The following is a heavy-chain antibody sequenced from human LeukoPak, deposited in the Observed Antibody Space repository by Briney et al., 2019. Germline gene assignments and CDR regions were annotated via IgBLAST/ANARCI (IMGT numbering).Heavy chain of an antibody. CDR3: AGSGGWFDP. CDR2: INHSGST. CDR1: GGSFSGYY. V-gene: IGHV4-34*01. Sequence: SETLSLTCAVYGGSFSGYYWSWIRQPPGKGLEWIGEINHSGSTNYNPSLKSRVTISVDTSKNQFSLKLGSVTAADTAVYYCAGSGGWFDPWGQGTLVTVSS. D-gene: IGHD2-15*01. J-gene: IGHJ5*02.